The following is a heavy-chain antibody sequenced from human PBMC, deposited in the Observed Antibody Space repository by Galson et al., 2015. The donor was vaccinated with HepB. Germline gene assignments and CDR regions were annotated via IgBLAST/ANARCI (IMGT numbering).Heavy chain of an antibody. J-gene: IGHJ4*02. CDR3: AKDSSGPYTSIWYGNTLDY. D-gene: IGHD6-13*01. V-gene: IGHV3-30*02. Sequence: PLRLSCAASGFSFFNYGMHWVRQAPGKGLEWVAFIRYDGSNKYYGDSVKGRFTISRDNSNKMVYLQMNSLRAEDTAVYYCAKDSSGPYTSIWYGNTLDYWGQGTLVTVSS. CDR1: GFSFFNYG. CDR2: IRYDGSNK.